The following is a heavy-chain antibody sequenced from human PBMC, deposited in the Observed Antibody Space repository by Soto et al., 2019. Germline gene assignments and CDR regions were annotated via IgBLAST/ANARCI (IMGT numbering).Heavy chain of an antibody. J-gene: IGHJ4*02. CDR3: ARYYGSGSYYSPNYYFDY. V-gene: IGHV1-18*01. CDR1: GYTFTSYG. CDR2: ISAYNGNT. D-gene: IGHD3-10*01. Sequence: QVQLVQSGAEVKKPGASVKVSCKASGYTFTSYGISWVRQAPGQGLERMGWISAYNGNTNYAQKLQGRVTMTTDTSTSTAYMELRSLRSDDTAVYYCARYYGSGSYYSPNYYFDYWGQGTLVTVSS.